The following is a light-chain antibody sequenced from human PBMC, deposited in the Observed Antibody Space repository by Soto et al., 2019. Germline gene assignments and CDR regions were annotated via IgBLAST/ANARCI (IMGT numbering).Light chain of an antibody. V-gene: IGLV2-23*02. CDR3: CSFAGSSTYV. CDR1: SSDVGSYNL. J-gene: IGLJ1*01. CDR2: EVN. Sequence: QSALTQPASVSGSPGQSITISCTGTSSDVGSYNLVSWYQQHPGKAPKLMIYEVNKQPSGVSNRFSGSKSGNTASLTISGLQAEDEADYYCCSFAGSSTYVFGAGTKVTVL.